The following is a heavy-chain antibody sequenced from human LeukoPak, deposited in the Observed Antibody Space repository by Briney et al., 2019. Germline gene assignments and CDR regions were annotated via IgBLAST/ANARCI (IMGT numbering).Heavy chain of an antibody. D-gene: IGHD3-10*01. CDR1: GFSFSTYG. CDR3: AKDRLMYGSGTYPLDY. J-gene: IGHJ4*02. Sequence: GGSLRLSCAASGFSFSTYGVHWVRQAPGKGLEWVAFIRYDGSVKDYADSVKGRFTISRDNSKNTLHLQMNSLRAEDTAVYYCAKDRLMYGSGTYPLDYWGQGTLVTVSS. V-gene: IGHV3-30*02. CDR2: IRYDGSVK.